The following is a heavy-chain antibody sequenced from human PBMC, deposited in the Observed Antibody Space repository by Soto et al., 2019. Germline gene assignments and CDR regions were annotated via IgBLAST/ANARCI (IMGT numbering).Heavy chain of an antibody. V-gene: IGHV3-23*01. CDR3: AKDYVRRSGSGGSCYSY. Sequence: GGTLRLSCAASGFTFNSYAMSWVRQAPGKGLEWVSAISGSGGSTYYADSVKGRFTISRDNSKNTLYLPMNSLRAEDTAVYYCAKDYVRRSGSGGSCYSYWGQGTLVTVSS. J-gene: IGHJ4*02. CDR1: GFTFNSYA. D-gene: IGHD2-15*01. CDR2: ISGSGGST.